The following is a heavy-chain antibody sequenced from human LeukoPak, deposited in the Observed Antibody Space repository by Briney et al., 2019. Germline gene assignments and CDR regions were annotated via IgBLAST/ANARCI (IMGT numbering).Heavy chain of an antibody. V-gene: IGHV4-34*01. CDR3: ALRDSSGYYPDY. CDR1: GGSFSGYY. Sequence: PSETLSLTCAVYGGSFSGYYWSWIRQPPGKGLEWIGEINHSGSTNYNPSLKSQVTISVDTSKNQFSLKLSSVTAADTAVYYCALRDSSGYYPDYWGQGTLVTVSS. D-gene: IGHD3-22*01. CDR2: INHSGST. J-gene: IGHJ4*02.